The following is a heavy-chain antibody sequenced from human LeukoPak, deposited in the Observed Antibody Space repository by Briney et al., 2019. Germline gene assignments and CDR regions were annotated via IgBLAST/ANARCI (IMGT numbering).Heavy chain of an antibody. D-gene: IGHD5-18*01. J-gene: IGHJ4*02. CDR2: ISGSSSSI. CDR3: ARGGYSYDY. CDR1: GXTFSTFG. Sequence: GGSLRLSWAASGXTFSTFGVNWVRQAPGKGLEWVSSISGSSSSIYYADSVKGRFTISRDNATNSLYLQMNSLRAEDTAVYYCARGGYSYDYWGQGTLVTVSS. V-gene: IGHV3-21*06.